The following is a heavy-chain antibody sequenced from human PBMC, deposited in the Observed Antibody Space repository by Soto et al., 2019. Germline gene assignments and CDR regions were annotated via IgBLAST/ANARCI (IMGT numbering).Heavy chain of an antibody. V-gene: IGHV3-30-3*01. CDR1: GFTFSSYA. J-gene: IGHJ6*02. Sequence: QVQLVESGGGVVQPGRSLRLSCAASGFTFSSYAMHWVRQAPGKGLEWVAVISYDGSNKYYADSVKGRFTISRDNSKNTLYLQMNSLRAEDTAVYYCARARSYGMDVWGQGTTVTVSS. CDR2: ISYDGSNK. CDR3: ARARSYGMDV.